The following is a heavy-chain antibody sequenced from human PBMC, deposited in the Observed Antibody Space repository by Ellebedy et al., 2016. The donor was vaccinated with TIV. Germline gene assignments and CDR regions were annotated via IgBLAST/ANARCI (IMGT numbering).Heavy chain of an antibody. Sequence: SVKVSCKASGGTFSSYAISWVRQAPGQGLEWMGGIIPIFGTANYAQKFQGRVTITADESTSTAYMELSSLRSEDTAVYYCATLEVVAHGMDVWGQGTTVTVSS. J-gene: IGHJ6*02. CDR2: IIPIFGTA. CDR1: GGTFSSYA. CDR3: ATLEVVAHGMDV. D-gene: IGHD2-15*01. V-gene: IGHV1-69*13.